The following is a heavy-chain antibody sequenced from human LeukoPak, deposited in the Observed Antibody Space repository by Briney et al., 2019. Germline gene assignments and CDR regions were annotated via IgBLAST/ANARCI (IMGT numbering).Heavy chain of an antibody. V-gene: IGHV4-61*02. Sequence: SETLSLTRTVSGGSISSGSYYWTWIRQPAGKGLEWIGRIYTSGRTDYNPSLKSRVTISVDTSKNQFSLKLSSVTAADTAVYYCAGNYYGSGSYYSEDRYWGQGTLVTVSS. CDR3: AGNYYGSGSYYSEDRY. J-gene: IGHJ4*02. CDR1: GGSISSGSYY. D-gene: IGHD3-10*01. CDR2: IYTSGRT.